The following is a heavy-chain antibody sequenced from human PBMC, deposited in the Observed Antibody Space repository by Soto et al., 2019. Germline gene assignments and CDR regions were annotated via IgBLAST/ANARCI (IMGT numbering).Heavy chain of an antibody. Sequence: SETLSLTCTVSGGSISSGDYYWSWIRQPPGKGLEWIGYIYYSGSTYYNPSLKSRVTISVDTSKNQFSLKLSSVTAADTAVYYCARADFWSGYYKNGLYFDYWGQGTLVTVSS. D-gene: IGHD3-3*01. V-gene: IGHV4-30-4*01. J-gene: IGHJ4*02. CDR3: ARADFWSGYYKNGLYFDY. CDR1: GGSISSGDYY. CDR2: IYYSGST.